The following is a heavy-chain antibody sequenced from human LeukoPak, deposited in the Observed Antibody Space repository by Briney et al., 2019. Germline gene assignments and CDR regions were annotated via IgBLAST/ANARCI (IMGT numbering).Heavy chain of an antibody. V-gene: IGHV1-18*01. D-gene: IGHD3-3*01. CDR3: ARGGSVMISNRVYFDY. CDR2: ISAYNGNT. J-gene: IGHJ4*02. Sequence: ASVKVSCKASGYTFTSYGISWVRQAHGQGLEWMGWISAYNGNTNYAQKLQGRVTMTTDTSTSTAYMELRSLRSDDTAVYYYARGGSVMISNRVYFDYWGQGTLVTVSP. CDR1: GYTFTSYG.